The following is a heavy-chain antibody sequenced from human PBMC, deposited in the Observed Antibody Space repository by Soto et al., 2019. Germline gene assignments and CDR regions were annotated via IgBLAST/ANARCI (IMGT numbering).Heavy chain of an antibody. CDR2: ISVSGGNT. V-gene: IGHV3-23*01. CDR1: GFTFSNYA. D-gene: IGHD2-8*01. J-gene: IGHJ4*02. Sequence: GGSLRLSCAASGFTFSNYAMTWVRQAPGKGLEWVSTISVSGGNTHYADSVKGRFTISRDNSKSTLYLQMSSLRAADTAVYYCGRDQMVSTSGLIGIIASCGQGTMVTVSS. CDR3: GRDQMVSTSGLIGIIAS.